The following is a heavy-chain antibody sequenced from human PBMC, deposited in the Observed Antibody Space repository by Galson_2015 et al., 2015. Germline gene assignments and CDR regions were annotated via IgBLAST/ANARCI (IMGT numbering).Heavy chain of an antibody. Sequence: SLRLSCAASGFTFSSYSMNWVRQAPGKGLEWVSSISSRSNYIYYADSAKGRFTISRDNAKNSLSLQMNSMSVEATAMYYCARDDSGSFSGALDYCGRGSLITVSS. CDR3: ARDDSGSFSGALDY. V-gene: IGHV3-21*04. D-gene: IGHD1-26*01. CDR1: GFTFSSYS. CDR2: ISSRSNYI. J-gene: IGHJ4*02.